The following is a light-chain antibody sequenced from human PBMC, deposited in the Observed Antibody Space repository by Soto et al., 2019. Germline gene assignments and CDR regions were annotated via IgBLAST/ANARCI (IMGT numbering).Light chain of an antibody. CDR1: SSNIGAGYD. CDR2: GNS. J-gene: IGLJ2*01. V-gene: IGLV1-40*01. CDR3: QSYDSSLSGSGVV. Sequence: QSVLTQPPSVSGAPGQRVTISCTGSSSNIGAGYDVHWYQQLPGTAPKLLIYGNSNRPSGVPDRFSGYKSGTSASLAITGLQAEDEADYYCQSYDSSLSGSGVVFGGGTKLTVL.